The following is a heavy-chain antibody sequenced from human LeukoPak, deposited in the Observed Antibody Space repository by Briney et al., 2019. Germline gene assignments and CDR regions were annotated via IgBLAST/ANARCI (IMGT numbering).Heavy chain of an antibody. CDR3: ARATGITIFGVVIHFDY. CDR1: GGSISNAEYY. D-gene: IGHD3-3*01. J-gene: IGHJ4*02. Sequence: SETLSLTCTVSGGSISNAEYYWSWIRQPPGRVLEWIGYIYYSGSTYYNPSLQSRLTMSIDTSKNHFSLNLTSVTAADTAVYYCARATGITIFGVVIHFDYWGQGTLVTVSS. V-gene: IGHV4-30-4*01. CDR2: IYYSGST.